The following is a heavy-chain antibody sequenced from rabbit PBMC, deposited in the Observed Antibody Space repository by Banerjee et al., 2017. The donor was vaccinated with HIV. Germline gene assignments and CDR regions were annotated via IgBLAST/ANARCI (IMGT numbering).Heavy chain of an antibody. D-gene: IGHD4-1*01. V-gene: IGHV1S40*01. CDR3: ARDAYSSNSYALYL. J-gene: IGHJ3*01. CDR2: IYTGSGRT. CDR1: GFSFSDYY. Sequence: QSLEESGGDLVKPGASLTLTCTASGFSFSDYYMCWVRQAPGKGLEWIACIYTGSGRTYYASWVNGRFTISKTSSTTVTLQMTSLTAADTATYFCARDAYSSNSYALYLWGQGTLVTVS.